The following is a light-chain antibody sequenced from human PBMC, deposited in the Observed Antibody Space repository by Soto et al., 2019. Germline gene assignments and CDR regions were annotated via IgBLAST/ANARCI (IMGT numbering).Light chain of an antibody. CDR2: KAS. J-gene: IGKJ1*01. CDR1: QSISSW. V-gene: IGKV1-5*03. Sequence: DIQMTQSPSTLSASVGDRVTITCRASQSISSWLAWYQQKPGKAPKLLIYKASSLESGVPSRFSGSGSGTEVTLPISSLPPDDFATYYCQQYNSYAWTFGQGAKVEIK. CDR3: QQYNSYAWT.